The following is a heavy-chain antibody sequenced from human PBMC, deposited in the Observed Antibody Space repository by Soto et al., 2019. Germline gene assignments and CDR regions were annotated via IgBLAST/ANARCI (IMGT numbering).Heavy chain of an antibody. CDR1: GFTFSSYA. J-gene: IGHJ3*02. V-gene: IGHV3-23*01. D-gene: IGHD6-19*01. CDR2: VSGSGGST. Sequence: EVQLLESGGGLVQPGGSLRLFCAASGFTFSSYAMSWVRQAPGKGLEWVSAVSGSGGSTYYADSVKGRLTISRDNSKNPLYLQMNSLRAEDTAVYYCAKHSRGWSGGAFDIWGQGTMVTVSS. CDR3: AKHSRGWSGGAFDI.